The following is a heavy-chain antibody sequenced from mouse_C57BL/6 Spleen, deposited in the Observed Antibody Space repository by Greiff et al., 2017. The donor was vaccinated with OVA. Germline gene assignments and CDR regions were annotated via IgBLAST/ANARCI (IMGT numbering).Heavy chain of an antibody. CDR3: ARPPIDYGSLYWYFDV. Sequence: EVKLVESGGGLVKPGGSLRLSCAASGFTFSSYTMSWVRQTPEKRLEWVATISGGGGNTYYPDSVKGRFTISRDNAKNTLYLQMSSLRSEDTALYYGARPPIDYGSLYWYFDVWGTGTTFTVSS. J-gene: IGHJ1*03. CDR2: ISGGGGNT. D-gene: IGHD1-1*01. V-gene: IGHV5-9*01. CDR1: GFTFSSYT.